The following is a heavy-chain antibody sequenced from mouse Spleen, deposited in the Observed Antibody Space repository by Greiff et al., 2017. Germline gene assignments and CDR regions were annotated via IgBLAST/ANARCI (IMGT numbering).Heavy chain of an antibody. CDR3: GRYEGWYFDV. D-gene: IGHD2-14*01. CDR2: ISYDGSN. J-gene: IGHJ1*01. CDR1: GYSITSGYY. Sequence: EVQLVESGPGLVKPSQSLSLTCSVTGYSITSGYYWNWIRQFPGNKLEWMGYISYDGSNNYNPSLKNRISITRDTSKNQFFLKLNSVTTEDTATYYCGRYEGWYFDVWGAGTTVTVSS. V-gene: IGHV3-6*01.